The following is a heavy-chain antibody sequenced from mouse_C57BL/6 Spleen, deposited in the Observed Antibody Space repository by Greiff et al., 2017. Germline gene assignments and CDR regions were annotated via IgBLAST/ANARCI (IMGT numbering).Heavy chain of an antibody. Sequence: EVQLVESGPGMVKPSQSLSLTCTVTGYSITSGYDWHWIRHFPGNKLEWMGYISYSGSTNYNPSLKSRISITHDTSKNHFFLKLSSVTTEDTATYYCARGRGLRFAYWGQGTLVTVSA. D-gene: IGHD2-4*01. CDR3: ARGRGLRFAY. J-gene: IGHJ3*01. V-gene: IGHV3-1*01. CDR1: GYSITSGYD. CDR2: ISYSGST.